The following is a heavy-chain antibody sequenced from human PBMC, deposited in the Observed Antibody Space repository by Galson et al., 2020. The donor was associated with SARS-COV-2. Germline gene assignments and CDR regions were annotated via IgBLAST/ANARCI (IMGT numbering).Heavy chain of an antibody. J-gene: IGHJ4*02. D-gene: IGHD6-19*01. V-gene: IGHV3-33*01. CDR1: GFTFSDHA. Sequence: GESLKISCAASGFTFSDHAMHWVRQAPGKGLEWVAQIFFDGSEKYYGDSVRGRFTISRDSLKNTVYLEMNNLRVDDTAVYYCARDGQSSRGWAFVYWGQGTLLTGSS. CDR2: IFFDGSEK. CDR3: ARDGQSSRGWAFVY.